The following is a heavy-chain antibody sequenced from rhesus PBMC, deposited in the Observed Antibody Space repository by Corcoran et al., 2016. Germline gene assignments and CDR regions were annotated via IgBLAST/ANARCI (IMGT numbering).Heavy chain of an antibody. D-gene: IGHD2-21*01. CDR1: GFSLSTSGMR. V-gene: IGHV2S2*01. CDR3: ARSMVVGSFDY. J-gene: IGHJ4*01. Sequence: QVTLKESGPALVKPTQTLTLTCTFSGFSLSTSGMRVGWIRQPTGKALEWLARIAWDDDKYYSTSLKSRRTSSKETAKNQVVLTRTNMDPVDTATYYCARSMVVGSFDYWGQGVLVTVSS. CDR2: IAWDDDK.